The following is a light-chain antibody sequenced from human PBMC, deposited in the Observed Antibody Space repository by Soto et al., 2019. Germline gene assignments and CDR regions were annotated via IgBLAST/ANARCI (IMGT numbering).Light chain of an antibody. CDR2: GNS. V-gene: IGLV1-40*01. CDR3: QSYDSSHNYV. Sequence: QSVLTQPPSVSGAPGRRVTISCTGSSSNIGAGYDVHWYQQLPGTAPKLLIYGNSNRPSGVPDRFSGSKSGTSASLAITGLQAEDEADYYCQSYDSSHNYVFGTGTKLTVL. CDR1: SSNIGAGYD. J-gene: IGLJ1*01.